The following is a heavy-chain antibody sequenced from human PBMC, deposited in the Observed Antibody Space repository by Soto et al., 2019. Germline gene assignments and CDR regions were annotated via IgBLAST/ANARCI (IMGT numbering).Heavy chain of an antibody. J-gene: IGHJ4*02. CDR2: INGDGTYT. Sequence: EVQLMESGGGLVQPGGSLRLSCAASGFTFTSYWMQWFRQAPGEGLVWVSRINGDGTYTRYADSVKGRFTISRDNAKDTLYLQMNSLRDEDTAVYYCARERGPYYTHFWGQGTLVTASS. CDR1: GFTFTSYW. V-gene: IGHV3-74*01. CDR3: ARERGPYYTHF. D-gene: IGHD1-26*01.